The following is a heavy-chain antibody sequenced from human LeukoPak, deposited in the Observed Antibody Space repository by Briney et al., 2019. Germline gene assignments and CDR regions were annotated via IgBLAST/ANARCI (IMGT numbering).Heavy chain of an antibody. J-gene: IGHJ4*02. CDR2: ISGGGGST. V-gene: IGHV3-23*01. CDR3: AKENWVYNWKYDSSGSGINY. D-gene: IGHD3-22*01. Sequence: GGSLRLSCAASGFTFSNYAMSWVRQAPGKGLEWVSTISGGGGSTYHADSVKGQFTISRDNSKNTLYLQMNSLRAEDTAVYYCAKENWVYNWKYDSSGSGINYWGQGTLVTVSS. CDR1: GFTFSNYA.